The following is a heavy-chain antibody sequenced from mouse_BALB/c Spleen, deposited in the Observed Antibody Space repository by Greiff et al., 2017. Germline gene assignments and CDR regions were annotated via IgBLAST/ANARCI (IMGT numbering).Heavy chain of an antibody. D-gene: IGHD1-1*01. CDR1: GYTFSSYW. Sequence: QVQLKQSGAELMKPGASVKISCKATGYTFSSYWIEWVKQRPGHGLEWIGEILPGSGSTNYNEKFKGKATFTADTSSNTAYMQLSSLTSEDSAVYYCAREGFITTVVARYFDVWGAGTTVTVSS. J-gene: IGHJ1*01. CDR3: AREGFITTVVARYFDV. V-gene: IGHV1-9*01. CDR2: ILPGSGST.